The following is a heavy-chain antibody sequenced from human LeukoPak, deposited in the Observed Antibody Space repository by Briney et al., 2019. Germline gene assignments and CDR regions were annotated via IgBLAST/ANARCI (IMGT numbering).Heavy chain of an antibody. CDR1: GFTFKNYA. V-gene: IGHV3-23*01. J-gene: IGHJ4*02. D-gene: IGHD1-26*01. Sequence: GGSLRLSCAASGFTFKNYAMTWVRQAPGKGLEWVSAISVGSDVIYYADSVKGRFTVSRDNSKNTLYLQMNSLTDEDTAVYYCARDRIVGATPPGDFWGQGALVTVSS. CDR3: ARDRIVGATPPGDF. CDR2: ISVGSDVI.